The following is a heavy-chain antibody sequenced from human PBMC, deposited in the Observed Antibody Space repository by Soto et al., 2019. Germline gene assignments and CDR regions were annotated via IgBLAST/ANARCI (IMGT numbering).Heavy chain of an antibody. V-gene: IGHV4-34*01. J-gene: IGHJ4*02. D-gene: IGHD1-1*01. CDR2: INHSGST. CDR3: ARMGTTIRALDY. CDR1: GGSFSGYY. Sequence: SETLSLTCAVYGGSFSGYYWSWIRQPPGKGLEWIGEINHSGSTNYNPSLKSRVTISVDTSKNQFSLKLSSVTAADTAVYYCARMGTTIRALDYWGQGTLVTVSS.